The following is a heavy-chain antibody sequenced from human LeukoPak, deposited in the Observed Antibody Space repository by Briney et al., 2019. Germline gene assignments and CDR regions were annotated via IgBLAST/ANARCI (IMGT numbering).Heavy chain of an antibody. CDR1: GFTFSSYS. D-gene: IGHD1-26*01. J-gene: IGHJ4*02. CDR3: ARDIVGATTGY. Sequence: GGSLRLSCAASGFTFSSYSMNWVRQAPGKGLEWVSSISSSSSYIYYADLVKGRFTISRDNAKSSLYLQMNSLRAEDTAVYYCARDIVGATTGYWGQGTLVTVSS. CDR2: ISSSSSYI. V-gene: IGHV3-21*01.